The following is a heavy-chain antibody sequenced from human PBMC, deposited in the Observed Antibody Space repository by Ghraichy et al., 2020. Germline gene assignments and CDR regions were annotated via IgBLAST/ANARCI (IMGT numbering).Heavy chain of an antibody. V-gene: IGHV3-15*01. CDR1: GFTFSNAW. Sequence: GGSLRLSCAASGFTFSNAWMSWVRQAPGKGLEWVGRIKSKTDGGTTDYAAPVKGRFTISRDDSKNTLYLQMNSLKTEDTAVYYCTTEEGYCGGDCYSDYWGQGTLVTVSS. J-gene: IGHJ4*02. CDR2: IKSKTDGGTT. CDR3: TTEEGYCGGDCYSDY. D-gene: IGHD2-21*01.